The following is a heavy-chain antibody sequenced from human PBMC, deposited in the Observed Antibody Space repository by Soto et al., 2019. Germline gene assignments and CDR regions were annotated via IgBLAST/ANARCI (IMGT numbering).Heavy chain of an antibody. CDR2: VDNEGIYT. CDR3: GSVFEY. J-gene: IGHJ4*02. V-gene: IGHV3-74*01. Sequence: GGSLRLPCPASEVQFTDYWMHWVRHAPEKGLVWVARVDNEGIYTSYADSVKGRFTISRDNAKNTLYLQMNDLRVEDTAVYYCGSVFEYWGQGSLVTVSS. CDR1: EVQFTDYW.